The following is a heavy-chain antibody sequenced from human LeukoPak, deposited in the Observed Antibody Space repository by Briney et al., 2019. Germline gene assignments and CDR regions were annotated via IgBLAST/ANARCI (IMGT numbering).Heavy chain of an antibody. CDR2: NFPILGIA. CDR1: GCTFSRYA. Sequence: SVTVSCKASGCTFSRYAISLVRQAPGPGLEWVGMNFPILGIANYPQKFQGQVTITEDKYTAQAYLVLERLISEDTAVYYCARDSNWYSGGWSSCCYRMDVWGQGTTVTVSS. D-gene: IGHD6-19*01. V-gene: IGHV1-69*04. CDR3: ARDSNWYSGGWSSCCYRMDV. J-gene: IGHJ6*02.